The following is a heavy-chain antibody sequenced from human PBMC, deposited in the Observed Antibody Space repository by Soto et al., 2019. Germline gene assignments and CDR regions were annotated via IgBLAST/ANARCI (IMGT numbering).Heavy chain of an antibody. D-gene: IGHD1-7*01. CDR1: GYRFINYS. V-gene: IGHV1-2*02. Sequence: AASVKVSCKASGYRFINYSMHWVRRAPGQGLEWMGWINPKSGGTKIAQKFQGRTTMTRDTSINTGFMELSRLTSDDTAVYFCAREYNWNCRGWSVYWGLGTLFTVGS. J-gene: IGHJ4*02. CDR2: INPKSGGT. CDR3: AREYNWNCRGWSVY.